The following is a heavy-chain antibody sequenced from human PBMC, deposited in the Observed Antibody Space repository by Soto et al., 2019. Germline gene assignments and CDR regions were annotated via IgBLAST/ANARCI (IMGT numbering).Heavy chain of an antibody. V-gene: IGHV1-2*04. CDR1: RYTFTGYY. CDR3: ARAPLTSGWYQRGVYYGMDV. Sequence: ASVKVSCKASRYTFTGYYMHWVRQAPGQGLEWMGWINPNSGGTNYAQKFQGWVTMTRDTSISTAYMELSRLRSDDTAVYYCARAPLTSGWYQRGVYYGMDVWGQGTTVTVSS. CDR2: INPNSGGT. J-gene: IGHJ6*02. D-gene: IGHD6-19*01.